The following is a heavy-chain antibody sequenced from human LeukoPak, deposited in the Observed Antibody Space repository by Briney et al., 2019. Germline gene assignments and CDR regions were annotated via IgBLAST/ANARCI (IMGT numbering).Heavy chain of an antibody. Sequence: SETLSLTCTVSGGSTSRYYWSWIRQPPGKRLEWLGYIYYSGSTTYNPSLKSRLTMSVDTSKNQISLKLISLTAADTAVYYWARRPGIAAVWGQGTLVTVPS. CDR3: ARRPGIAAV. V-gene: IGHV4-59*08. CDR2: IYYSGST. D-gene: IGHD6-13*01. CDR1: GGSTSRYY. J-gene: IGHJ4*02.